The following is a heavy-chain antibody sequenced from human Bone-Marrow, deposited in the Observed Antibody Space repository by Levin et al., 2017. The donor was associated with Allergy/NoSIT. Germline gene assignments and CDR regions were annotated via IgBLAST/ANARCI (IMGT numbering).Heavy chain of an antibody. CDR2: ISDDERTT. V-gene: IGHV3-74*03. Sequence: GGSLRLSCVASEFTFSNFWMHWVRQAPGKGLVWVARISDDERTTTYADSVKGRFTISRDNAKNTLYLQMSALRADDTAIYYCARFGGYGSLDLWGRGTTVTVSS. J-gene: IGHJ3*01. D-gene: IGHD3-16*01. CDR3: ARFGGYGSLDL. CDR1: EFTFSNFW.